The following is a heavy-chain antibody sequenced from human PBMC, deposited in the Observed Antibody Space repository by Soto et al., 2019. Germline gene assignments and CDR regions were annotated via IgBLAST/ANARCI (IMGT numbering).Heavy chain of an antibody. V-gene: IGHV1-2*04. CDR2: INPNSGGT. J-gene: IGHJ6*02. CDR3: ARDRVRYYYDSSGQKGFGMDV. CDR1: GYTFTGYY. D-gene: IGHD3-22*01. Sequence: ASVKVSCKASGYTFTGYYMHWVRQAPGQGLEWMGWINPNSGGTNYAQKFQGWVTMTRDTSISTAYMELSRLRSDDTAVYYCARDRVRYYYDSSGQKGFGMDVWGQGTTVTVSS.